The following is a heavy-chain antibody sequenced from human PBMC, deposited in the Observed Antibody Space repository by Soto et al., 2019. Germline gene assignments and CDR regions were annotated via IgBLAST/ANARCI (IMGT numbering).Heavy chain of an antibody. Sequence: GGSLRLSCAASGFTFRSYGMHWVRQAPGKGLEWVAVISNDGSNKYYADSVKGRFTISRDTSKNTLYLQMNSLRAEDTAVYYCAKDYSTWCMDVWGQGTTVTVSS. V-gene: IGHV3-30*18. CDR3: AKDYSTWCMDV. J-gene: IGHJ6*02. CDR1: GFTFRSYG. D-gene: IGHD6-13*01. CDR2: ISNDGSNK.